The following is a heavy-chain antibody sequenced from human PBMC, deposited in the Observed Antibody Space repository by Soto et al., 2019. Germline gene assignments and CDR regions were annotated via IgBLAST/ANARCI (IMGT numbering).Heavy chain of an antibody. D-gene: IGHD1-26*01. CDR3: ARVHPAARGAGSHNHGRYV. Sequence: ETLCLTCAVYGGSFSGYYWSWIRQPPGKGLEWIGEINHSGSTNYNPSLKSRVTISVDTSKNQFSLKLSSVTAADTAVYYCARVHPAARGAGSHNHGRYVWSQRTTVTVSS. V-gene: IGHV4-34*01. CDR1: GGSFSGYY. J-gene: IGHJ6*02. CDR2: INHSGST.